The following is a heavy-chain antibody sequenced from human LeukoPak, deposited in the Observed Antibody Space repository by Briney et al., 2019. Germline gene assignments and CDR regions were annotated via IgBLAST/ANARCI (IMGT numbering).Heavy chain of an antibody. CDR1: GFTFSSYS. V-gene: IGHV3-21*01. Sequence: GSLRLSCAASGFTFSSYSMNWVRQAPGKGLEWVSSISSSSSYIYYADSVKGRFTISRDNAKNSLYLQMNSLRAEDTAVYYCARSYYDSSGYYIWYAFDIWGPGTMVTVSS. CDR3: ARSYYDSSGYYIWYAFDI. D-gene: IGHD3-22*01. J-gene: IGHJ3*02. CDR2: ISSSSSYI.